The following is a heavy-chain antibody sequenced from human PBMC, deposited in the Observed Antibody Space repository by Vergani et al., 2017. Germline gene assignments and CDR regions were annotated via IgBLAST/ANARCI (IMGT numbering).Heavy chain of an antibody. V-gene: IGHV4-39*01. CDR2: IYYSGST. CDR3: ARLNGLRFLEWLPRPNYYYYYMDV. CDR1: GYSISSSSYY. D-gene: IGHD3-3*01. Sequence: QVQLQESGPGLVKPSETLSLTCAVSGYSISSSSYYWGWIRQPPGKGLEWIGSIYYSGSTYYNPSLKSRVTISVDTSKNQFSLKLSSVTAADTAVYYCARLNGLRFLEWLPRPNYYYYYMDVWGKGTTVTVSS. J-gene: IGHJ6*03.